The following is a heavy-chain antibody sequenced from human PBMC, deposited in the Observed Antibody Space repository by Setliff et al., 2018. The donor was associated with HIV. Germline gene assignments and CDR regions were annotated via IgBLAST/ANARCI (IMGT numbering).Heavy chain of an antibody. D-gene: IGHD5-18*01. Sequence: TSETLSLTCTVSGGSISTYYWSWIRQSPGKGLEWIGYIYYSGSTKYNPSLKSRLTISVDTSKNQFSLKLRSVTAADTAFYYCARGVTHPPPFGAFDIWGLGTLVTVSS. J-gene: IGHJ3*02. V-gene: IGHV4-59*01. CDR1: GGSISTYY. CDR3: ARGVTHPPPFGAFDI. CDR2: IYYSGST.